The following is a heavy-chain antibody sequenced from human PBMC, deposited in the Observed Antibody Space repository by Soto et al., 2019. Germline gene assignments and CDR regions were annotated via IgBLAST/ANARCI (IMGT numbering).Heavy chain of an antibody. V-gene: IGHV1-8*01. CDR2: MNPNSGNT. CDR1: GYTFTSYD. CDR3: ASGTYDFWSGSPYYYYYMDV. D-gene: IGHD3-3*01. J-gene: IGHJ6*03. Sequence: ASVKVSCKASGYTFTSYDINWVRQATGQGLEWMGWMNPNSGNTGYAQKFQGRVTMTRNTSISTAYMELSSLRSEDTAVYYCASGTYDFWSGSPYYYYYMDVWGKGTTVTVSS.